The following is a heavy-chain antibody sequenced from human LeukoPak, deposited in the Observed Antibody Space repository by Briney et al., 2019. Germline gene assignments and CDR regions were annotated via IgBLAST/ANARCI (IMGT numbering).Heavy chain of an antibody. CDR1: GGSFSGYY. V-gene: IGHV4-34*01. D-gene: IGHD3-3*01. Sequence: SSETLSPTCAVYGGSFSGYYWSWIRQPPGKGLEWIGEINHSGSTNYNPSLKSRVTISVDTSKNQFSLKLSSVTAADTAVYYCARGTYYDFWSGFDYYGMDVWGQGTTVTASS. J-gene: IGHJ6*02. CDR2: INHSGST. CDR3: ARGTYYDFWSGFDYYGMDV.